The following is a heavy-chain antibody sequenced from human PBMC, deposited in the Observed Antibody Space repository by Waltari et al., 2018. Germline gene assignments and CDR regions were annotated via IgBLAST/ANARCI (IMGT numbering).Heavy chain of an antibody. V-gene: IGHV3-7*04. D-gene: IGHD3-10*02. Sequence: EVQLVESGGGLVQPGGSLRLSCVASGFTFSSYFMCWLRQAPGKGLEWVANIKQDGSEKYYVDSVKGRFTISRDNAENSLSLQMNSLRAEDTAVYYCARYVRPIYYMDVWGKGTTVTVSS. CDR2: IKQDGSEK. CDR3: ARYVRPIYYMDV. J-gene: IGHJ6*03. CDR1: GFTFSSYF.